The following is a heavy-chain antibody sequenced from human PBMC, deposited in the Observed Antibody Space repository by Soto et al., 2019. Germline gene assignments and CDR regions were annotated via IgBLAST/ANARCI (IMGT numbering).Heavy chain of an antibody. J-gene: IGHJ4*02. CDR1: GFTFSSYA. Sequence: PGGSLRLSCAASGFTFSSYAMSWVRQAPGKGLEWVSAISGSGGSTYYADSVKGRFTISRDNSKNTLYLQMNSLRAEDTAVYYCAKLGAWELSRRTGAIDYWGQGPLAPVSS. V-gene: IGHV3-23*01. CDR2: ISGSGGST. D-gene: IGHD1-26*01. CDR3: AKLGAWELSRRTGAIDY.